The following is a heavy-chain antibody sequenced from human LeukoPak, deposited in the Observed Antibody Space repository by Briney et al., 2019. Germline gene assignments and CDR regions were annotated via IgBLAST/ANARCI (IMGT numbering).Heavy chain of an antibody. Sequence: GASVKVSCKASGGTFSSYAISWVRQAPGQGLEWMGRIIPIFGIAIYAQKFQGRVTITADKSTSTAYMELSSLRSEDTAVYYCARDAYCSGGSCLPHAFDYWGQGTLVTVSS. D-gene: IGHD2-15*01. V-gene: IGHV1-69*04. CDR2: IIPIFGIA. CDR1: GGTFSSYA. J-gene: IGHJ4*02. CDR3: ARDAYCSGGSCLPHAFDY.